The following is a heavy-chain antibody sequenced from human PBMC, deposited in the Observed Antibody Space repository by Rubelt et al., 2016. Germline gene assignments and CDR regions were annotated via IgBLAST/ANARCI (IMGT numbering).Heavy chain of an antibody. J-gene: IGHJ5*02. CDR1: GASISSYY. Sequence: LQKPSETLSLPCSVSGASISSYYWSWIRQPPGKGLEWIASFSHTGSTTYNPSLTRHVTMQVDTSKNQFSLKVRSVTAADTAVYYCAREVPVDGTAFDPWGQGTLVTVSS. CDR3: AREVPVDGTAFDP. D-gene: IGHD6-19*01. V-gene: IGHV4-59*01. CDR2: FSHTGST.